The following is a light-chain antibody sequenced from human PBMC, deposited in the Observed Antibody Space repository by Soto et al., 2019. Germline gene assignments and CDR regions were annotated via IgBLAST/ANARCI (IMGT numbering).Light chain of an antibody. CDR2: DAS. J-gene: IGKJ5*01. CDR3: QQFNNYPIT. CDR1: QGISSA. Sequence: AIQLTQSPSSLSASVGDRVTITCRASQGISSALAWYQQKPGKAPKLLIYDASSLESGVPSRFGGSGSGTDFTLTISSLQPEDFATFYCQQFNNYPITFGQGTRLEIK. V-gene: IGKV1D-13*01.